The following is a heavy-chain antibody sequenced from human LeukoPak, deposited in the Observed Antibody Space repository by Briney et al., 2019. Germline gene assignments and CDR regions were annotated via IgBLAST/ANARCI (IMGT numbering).Heavy chain of an antibody. CDR1: GFTFGDYA. J-gene: IGHJ4*02. CDR2: IRSKAYGGTT. Sequence: PGGSLRLSCAASGFTFGDYAMSWVRQAPGKGLEWVGFIRSKAYGGTTEYAASVKGRFTISRDDSKSIAYLQMNSLKTEDTAVYYCTRIASWAYYFDYWGRGTLVTVSS. D-gene: IGHD2-2*01. V-gene: IGHV3-49*04. CDR3: TRIASWAYYFDY.